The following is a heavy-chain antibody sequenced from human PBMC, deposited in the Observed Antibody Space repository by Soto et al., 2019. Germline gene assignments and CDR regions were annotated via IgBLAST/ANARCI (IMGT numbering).Heavy chain of an antibody. D-gene: IGHD1-26*01. Sequence: LSLTCTVSGGSISSHYWSWVRQAPGKGLEWIGHIYYRGSTSYNPSLRSRSTISVDTSNNQFSLKLNSVTTADTAVYYCARDGREASGMDVWGQGTKVTVSS. CDR1: GGSISSHY. V-gene: IGHV4-59*11. CDR2: IYYRGST. J-gene: IGHJ6*02. CDR3: ARDGREASGMDV.